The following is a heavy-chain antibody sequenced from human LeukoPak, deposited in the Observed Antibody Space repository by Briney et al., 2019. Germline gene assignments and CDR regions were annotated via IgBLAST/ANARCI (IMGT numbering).Heavy chain of an antibody. D-gene: IGHD2-15*01. Sequence: GGSLRLSCAASGFTFSSYAMPWVRQAPGKGLEWVAVISYDGSNKYYADSVKGRFTISRDNSKNTLYLQMNSLRAEDTAVYYCARGLLGYCSGGSCYLSDPWGQGTLVTVSS. J-gene: IGHJ5*02. V-gene: IGHV3-30-3*01. CDR3: ARGLLGYCSGGSCYLSDP. CDR1: GFTFSSYA. CDR2: ISYDGSNK.